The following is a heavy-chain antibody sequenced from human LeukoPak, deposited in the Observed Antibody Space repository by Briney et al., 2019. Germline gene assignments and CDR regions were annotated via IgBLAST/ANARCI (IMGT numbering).Heavy chain of an antibody. CDR1: GGTFSSYA. CDR2: IIPILGIA. J-gene: IGHJ4*02. Sequence: SVKVSCKASGGTFSSYAISWVRQAPGQGLEWMGRIIPILGIANYAQKFQGRVTITADKSTSTAYVELSSLRSEDTAVYYCARDAPLSCSGGSCYSDDTDYWGQGTLVTVSS. D-gene: IGHD2-15*01. CDR3: ARDAPLSCSGGSCYSDDTDY. V-gene: IGHV1-69*04.